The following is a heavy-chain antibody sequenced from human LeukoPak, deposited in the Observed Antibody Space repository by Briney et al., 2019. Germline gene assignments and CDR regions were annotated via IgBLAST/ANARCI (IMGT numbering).Heavy chain of an antibody. CDR2: IIPILGIA. CDR1: GGTFSSYA. V-gene: IGHV1-69*04. D-gene: IGHD6-13*01. J-gene: IGHJ4*02. Sequence: GSSVKVSCKASGGTFSSYAISWVRQAPGQGLEWMGRIIPILGIANHAQKFQGRVTITADKSTSTAYMELSSLRSEDTAVYYCARNTRGIAAADGYWGQGTLVTVSS. CDR3: ARNTRGIAAADGY.